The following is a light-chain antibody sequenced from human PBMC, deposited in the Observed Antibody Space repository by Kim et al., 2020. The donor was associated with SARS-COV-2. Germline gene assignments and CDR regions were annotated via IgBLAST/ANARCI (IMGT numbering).Light chain of an antibody. V-gene: IGKV1-12*01. J-gene: IGKJ5*01. CDR3: QQSNNFPIT. Sequence: DVQMTQSPSSVSASVGDRVIITCRASQGIASWLAWYQQKPGKAPRLLVFAASAVQDGVPSRLSGSGFGTHFTLTINSLQPEDFGTYYCQQSNNFPITFGQGTRLEIK. CDR2: AAS. CDR1: QGIASW.